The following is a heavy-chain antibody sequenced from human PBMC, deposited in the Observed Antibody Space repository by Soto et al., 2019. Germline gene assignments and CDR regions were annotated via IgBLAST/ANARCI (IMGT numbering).Heavy chain of an antibody. CDR1: GYSFTSYW. Sequence: RESLKISCKGSGYSFTSYWIGWVRQMPGKGLEWMGIIYPGDSHTTYSPSFQGQVTISADKSIGTAYLQWSSLKASDTAMYYCARRWAYTTSSFDYWGQGALVTAPQ. D-gene: IGHD3-16*01. V-gene: IGHV5-51*01. CDR2: IYPGDSHT. J-gene: IGHJ4*02. CDR3: ARRWAYTTSSFDY.